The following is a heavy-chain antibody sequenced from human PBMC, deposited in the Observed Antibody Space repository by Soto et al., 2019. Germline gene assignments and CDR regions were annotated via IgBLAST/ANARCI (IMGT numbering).Heavy chain of an antibody. CDR2: IYHGGTT. CDR1: GHSISSGSY. J-gene: IGHJ4*01. CDR3: ARVHVMVVAGSTFDY. V-gene: IGHV4-38-2*02. D-gene: IGHD6-19*01. Sequence: SETLSLTCTVSGHSISSGSYWAWIRQPPGKGPEWIASIYHGGTTFYNPSLKSRITISVDTSNNQFSLKLTSVTAADTAVYYCARVHVMVVAGSTFDYWGHGTLVTVSS.